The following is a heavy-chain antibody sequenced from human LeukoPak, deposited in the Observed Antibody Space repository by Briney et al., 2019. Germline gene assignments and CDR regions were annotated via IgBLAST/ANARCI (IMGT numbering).Heavy chain of an antibody. V-gene: IGHV3-7*01. CDR1: GFTFSSYW. Sequence: GGSLRLPCAASGFTFSSYWMSWVRQAPGKGLEWLVNINQYGSESYSVDSVKGRFTISRDNTKNSLYLQMSSLRAEDAAVYYCATYDFWSGFGLGNWGQGTLVTVSS. CDR2: INQYGSES. D-gene: IGHD3-3*01. J-gene: IGHJ4*02. CDR3: ATYDFWSGFGLGN.